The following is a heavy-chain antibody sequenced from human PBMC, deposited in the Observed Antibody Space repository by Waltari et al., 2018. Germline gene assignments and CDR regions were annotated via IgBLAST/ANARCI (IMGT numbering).Heavy chain of an antibody. Sequence: QVQLQESGPGLVKPSQTLSLTCTAPGGSISSGDYYWSWIRHPPGKGLEWIGYIYYSGSTYYNPSLKSRVTISVDTSKNQFSLKLSSVTAADTAVYYCARVSGCVRFLEWCPFDYWGQGTLVTVSS. CDR1: GGSISSGDYY. D-gene: IGHD3-3*01. V-gene: IGHV4-30-4*08. CDR3: ARVSGCVRFLEWCPFDY. J-gene: IGHJ4*02. CDR2: IYYSGST.